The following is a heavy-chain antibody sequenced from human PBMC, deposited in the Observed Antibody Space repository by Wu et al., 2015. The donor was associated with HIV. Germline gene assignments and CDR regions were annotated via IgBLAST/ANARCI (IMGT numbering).Heavy chain of an antibody. CDR3: ARGRYNTTGFYLYDS. CDR1: GYTFSDYY. CDR2: INCKMGDT. D-gene: IGHD2/OR15-2a*01. V-gene: IGHV1-2*07. Sequence: QVQLVQSGAEVKKPGASVRVSCKASGYTFSDYYIHWVRQAPGQGLEWMGSINCKMGDTLYTHKSQGRIILTRDTSVNTAYMELSRLTSDDTGIYYCARGRYNTTGFYLYDSLGRGTLVTVSS. J-gene: IGHJ5*01.